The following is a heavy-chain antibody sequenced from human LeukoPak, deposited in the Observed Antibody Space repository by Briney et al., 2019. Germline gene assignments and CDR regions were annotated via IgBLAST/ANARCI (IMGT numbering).Heavy chain of an antibody. CDR3: ARDNSGSYYPDAFDI. J-gene: IGHJ3*02. CDR2: IKQDGSEK. Sequence: GGSLRLSCAASGFTFSNAWMSWVRQAPGKGLEWVANIKQDGSEKYYVDSVKGRFTVSRDNAKNSLYLQMNGLRAEDTAVYYCARDNSGSYYPDAFDIWGRGTMVTVSS. V-gene: IGHV3-7*01. CDR1: GFTFSNAW. D-gene: IGHD3-10*01.